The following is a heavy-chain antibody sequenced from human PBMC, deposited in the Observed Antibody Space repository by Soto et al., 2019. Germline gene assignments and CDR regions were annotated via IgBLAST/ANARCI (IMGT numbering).Heavy chain of an antibody. CDR1: GYSFTSNW. D-gene: IGHD1-7*01. CDR3: ARPPSGTTSFFDS. CDR2: IYPSDSDT. Sequence: EVQLVQSGPEVKKSGESLKISCKGSGYSFTSNWIGWVRQMPGKGLEWMGIIYPSDSDTRDSPSFQGQVSISADKSISTAYLQWSSLKASDTAMYYCARPPSGTTSFFDSWGQGALVSVSS. J-gene: IGHJ4*02. V-gene: IGHV5-51*03.